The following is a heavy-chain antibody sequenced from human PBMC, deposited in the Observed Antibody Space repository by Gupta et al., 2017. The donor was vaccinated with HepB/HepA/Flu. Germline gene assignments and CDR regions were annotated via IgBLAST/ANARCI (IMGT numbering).Heavy chain of an antibody. CDR1: GGSFSGYY. Sequence: QVQLQQWGAGLLKPSETLSLTCAVYGGSFSGYYWSWIRQPPGKGLEWIGEINHSGSTNYNPSLKSRVTISVDTSKNQFSLKLSSVTAADTAVYYCARVTGDSVLPLRQDYYYYYYMDVWGKGTTVTVSS. CDR2: INHSGST. D-gene: IGHD7-27*01. V-gene: IGHV4-34*01. CDR3: ARVTGDSVLPLRQDYYYYYYMDV. J-gene: IGHJ6*03.